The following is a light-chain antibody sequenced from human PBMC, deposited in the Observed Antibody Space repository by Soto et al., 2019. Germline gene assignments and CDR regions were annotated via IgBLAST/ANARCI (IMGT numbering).Light chain of an antibody. CDR3: QHYGSSRRT. CDR2: GAS. CDR1: QSVSSSH. V-gene: IGKV3-20*01. J-gene: IGKJ1*01. Sequence: EIVLTQSPGTLTLSPGERATLSCRASQSVSSSHLAWYQQKRGQAPRLLICGASSRATGIPDRFSGSASGTDFTLTSSRLEPEYFAVYYCQHYGSSRRTFGQGTKVEI.